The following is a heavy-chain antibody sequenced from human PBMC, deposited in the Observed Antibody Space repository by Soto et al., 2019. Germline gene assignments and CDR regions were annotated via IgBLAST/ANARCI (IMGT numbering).Heavy chain of an antibody. CDR3: AREDGYNYLNY. Sequence: QVQLVQSGAEVKKPGASVKISCKASGYTFTSYYMHWVRQAPGQGLEWMGIINPSGGSTSYPQKFQAGVTMTSDTSTSTVYMELSSLRSEDTAVYYCAREDGYNYLNYGGPGTLVTVSS. CDR1: GYTFTSYY. J-gene: IGHJ4*02. D-gene: IGHD5-12*01. CDR2: INPSGGST. V-gene: IGHV1-46*01.